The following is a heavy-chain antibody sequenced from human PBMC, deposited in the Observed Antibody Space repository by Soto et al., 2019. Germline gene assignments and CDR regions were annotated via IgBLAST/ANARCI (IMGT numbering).Heavy chain of an antibody. CDR3: ARVVTIFGVVTHYHYYMDV. V-gene: IGHV4-34*01. D-gene: IGHD3-3*01. Sequence: PSETLSLTCAVYGGSFSGYYWSWIRQPPGKGLEWIGEINESASSNYNPSLKSRVNISVDTSKNQFSLKLRSVTAADTAVYHCARVVTIFGVVTHYHYYMDVWGKGTTVTVSS. CDR1: GGSFSGYY. J-gene: IGHJ6*03. CDR2: INESASS.